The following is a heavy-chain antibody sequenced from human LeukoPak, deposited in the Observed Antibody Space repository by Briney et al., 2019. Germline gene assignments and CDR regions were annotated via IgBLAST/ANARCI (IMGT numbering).Heavy chain of an antibody. V-gene: IGHV3-23*01. CDR2: ISGSGGST. CDR3: AKDRVHYYDSSDLSPANFDY. CDR1: GFTFSSYA. Sequence: AGGSLRLSCAATGFTFSSYAMSWVRQAPGKGLEWVSAISGSGGSTYYADSVKGRFTISRDNSKNTLYLQMNSLRAEDTAVYYCAKDRVHYYDSSDLSPANFDYWGQGTLVTVSS. D-gene: IGHD3-22*01. J-gene: IGHJ4*02.